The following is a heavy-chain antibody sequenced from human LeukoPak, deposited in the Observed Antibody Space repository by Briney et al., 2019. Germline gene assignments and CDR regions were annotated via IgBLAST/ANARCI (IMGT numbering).Heavy chain of an antibody. CDR2: IYPGDSDT. D-gene: IGHD2-2*01. Sequence: GESLKISCTGSGYSFTSYWIGWVRQMPGKGLEWMGIIYPGDSDTRYSPSFQGQVTISADKSISTAYLQWSSLKASDTAMYYCAREYCSSTSCQKAYRNWFDPWGQGTLVTVS. V-gene: IGHV5-51*03. CDR3: AREYCSSTSCQKAYRNWFDP. J-gene: IGHJ5*02. CDR1: GYSFTSYW.